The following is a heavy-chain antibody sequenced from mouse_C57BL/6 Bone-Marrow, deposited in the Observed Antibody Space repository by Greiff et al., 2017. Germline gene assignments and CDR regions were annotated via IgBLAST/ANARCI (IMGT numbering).Heavy chain of an antibody. CDR2: ICPRDGST. D-gene: IGHD1-1*01. CDR1: GYTFTDHT. CDR3: ARDDYGSSFYAMDY. V-gene: IGHV1-78*01. Sequence: VKLMESDAELVKPGASVKISCTVSGYTFTDHTIPWMKQRPEQGLEWIGYICPRDGSTKYTEKFKGKATLTADKSTSTAYMQLNSLTSEDSAVYFCARDDYGSSFYAMDYWGQGNSVTVSS. J-gene: IGHJ4*01.